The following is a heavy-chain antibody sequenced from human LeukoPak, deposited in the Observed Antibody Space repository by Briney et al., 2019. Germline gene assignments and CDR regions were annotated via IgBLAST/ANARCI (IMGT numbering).Heavy chain of an antibody. CDR2: IYYSGST. CDR3: ARLFLDSSSWRYFDL. J-gene: IGHJ2*01. CDR1: GGSISSYY. V-gene: IGHV4-59*08. D-gene: IGHD6-13*01. Sequence: SETLSLTCTVSGGSISSYYWSWIRQPPGKGLEWIGYIYYSGSTNYNPSLKSRVTISVDTSKNQFSLKPSSVTAADTAVYYCARLFLDSSSWRYFDLWGRGTLVTVSS.